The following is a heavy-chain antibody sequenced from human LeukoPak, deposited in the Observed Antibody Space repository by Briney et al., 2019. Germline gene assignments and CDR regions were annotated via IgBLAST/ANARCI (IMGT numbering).Heavy chain of an antibody. CDR3: AREYGSGSYTGIDY. CDR1: GYTFTGYY. V-gene: IGHV1-18*04. D-gene: IGHD3-10*01. J-gene: IGHJ4*02. CDR2: ISAYNSAYNGNT. Sequence: ASVNVSFTASGYTFTGYYMHWVRQAPGQGLGWMGWISAYNSAYNGNTHYAQKLQGRVTITTDTSTNTGYMELRSLRSDDTAVYYCAREYGSGSYTGIDYWGQGTLVTVSS.